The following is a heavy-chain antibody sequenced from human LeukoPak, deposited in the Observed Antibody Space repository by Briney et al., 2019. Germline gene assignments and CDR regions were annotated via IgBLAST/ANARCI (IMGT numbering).Heavy chain of an antibody. D-gene: IGHD6-19*01. Sequence: PSETLSLTCTVSAGSISGYYWTWIRQPAGKGLEWIGRIYSTGSTYYSPSLESRVTISLDTSNNQFSLKVTSVTDEDTAVYFCARGTEMTRVAGYYSFNYWGQGTLVSVSS. CDR1: AGSISGYY. CDR3: ARGTEMTRVAGYYSFNY. V-gene: IGHV4-4*07. CDR2: IYSTGST. J-gene: IGHJ4*02.